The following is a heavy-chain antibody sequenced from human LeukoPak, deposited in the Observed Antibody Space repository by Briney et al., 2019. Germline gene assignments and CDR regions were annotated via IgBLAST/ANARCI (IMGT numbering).Heavy chain of an antibody. J-gene: IGHJ3*02. CDR1: GGSISSSNW. V-gene: IGHV4-4*02. D-gene: IGHD1-26*01. Sequence: SETLSLTCAVSGGSISSSNWWSWIRQPPGKGLGWIGEIYHSGSTNYNPSLKSRVTISVDKSKTQFSLKLSSVTAADTAVYYCARDKREPRYAFDIWGQGTMVTVSS. CDR2: IYHSGST. CDR3: ARDKREPRYAFDI.